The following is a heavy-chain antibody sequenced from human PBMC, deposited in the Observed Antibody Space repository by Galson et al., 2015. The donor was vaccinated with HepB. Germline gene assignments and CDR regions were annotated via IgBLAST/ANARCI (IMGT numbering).Heavy chain of an antibody. J-gene: IGHJ4*02. Sequence: SLRLSCAASGFTFTNAWMSWVRQVPGKGLEWVGRIKSRTEGGTTDYAAPVKGRFSISRDDSKKTLYLQMKSLKTEDTAVYYCTTDNYYDNIGYYYFKYWGQGALVTVSS. CDR2: IKSRTEGGTT. CDR1: GFTFTNAW. V-gene: IGHV3-15*01. CDR3: TTDNYYDNIGYYYFKY. D-gene: IGHD3-22*01.